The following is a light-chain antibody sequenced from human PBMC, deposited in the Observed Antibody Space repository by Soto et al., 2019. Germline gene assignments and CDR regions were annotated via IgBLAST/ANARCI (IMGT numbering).Light chain of an antibody. CDR1: QSVSSN. V-gene: IGKV3-15*01. J-gene: IGKJ4*01. CDR2: GAS. Sequence: EIVMTQSPATLSVSPGERATLSCRASQSVSSNLAWYQQKPGQAPRLLIYGASTRATGIPARFSGSGSGTELTLTISSLQSEEFAVYYCQQYNNWPPLTFGGRTKVEIK. CDR3: QQYNNWPPLT.